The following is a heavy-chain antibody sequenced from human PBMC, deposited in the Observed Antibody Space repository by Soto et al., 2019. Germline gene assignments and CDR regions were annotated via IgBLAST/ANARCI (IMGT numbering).Heavy chain of an antibody. V-gene: IGHV3-15*01. Sequence: GGSLRLSCAASGFTFSNAWMSWVRQAPGKGLEWVGRIKSKTDGGTTDYAAPVKGRFTISRDDSKNTLYLQMNSLKTEDTAMYYCTQQLPSLYGSGSYYWGQGTLVTVSS. J-gene: IGHJ4*02. CDR2: IKSKTDGGTT. CDR3: TQQLPSLYGSGSYY. D-gene: IGHD3-10*01. CDR1: GFTFSNAW.